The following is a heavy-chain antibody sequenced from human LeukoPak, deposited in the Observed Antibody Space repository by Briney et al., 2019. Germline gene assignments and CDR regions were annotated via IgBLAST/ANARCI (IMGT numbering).Heavy chain of an antibody. Sequence: GGSLRLSCAASGFTVSSYAMHWVRQPIGKGLEWVSALGIAGDTFYPGSVKGRFTISRDNSKNTLYLQMNSLRAEDTAVYYCAKALHSYYDFWSGYFIKDYGMDVWGQGTTVTVSS. V-gene: IGHV3-13*01. CDR2: LGIAGDT. D-gene: IGHD3-3*01. CDR1: GFTVSSYA. J-gene: IGHJ6*02. CDR3: AKALHSYYDFWSGYFIKDYGMDV.